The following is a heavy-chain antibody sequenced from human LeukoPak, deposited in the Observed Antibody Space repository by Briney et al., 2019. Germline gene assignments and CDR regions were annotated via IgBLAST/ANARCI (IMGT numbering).Heavy chain of an antibody. J-gene: IGHJ6*03. CDR3: ARVGQAYYYYMDV. V-gene: IGHV3-64*01. Sequence: GGFLRLSCAASGFTFSSYAMHWVRQAPGKGLECVSAISSNGGSTYYANSVKGRFTISRDNSKNTLYLQMGSRRAEDMAVYYCARVGQAYYYYMDVWGKGTTVTVSS. CDR2: ISSNGGST. CDR1: GFTFSSYA.